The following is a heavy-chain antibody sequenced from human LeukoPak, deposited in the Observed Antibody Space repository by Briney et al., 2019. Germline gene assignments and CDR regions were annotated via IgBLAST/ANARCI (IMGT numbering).Heavy chain of an antibody. V-gene: IGHV1-2*02. CDR2: INPNSGGT. CDR3: ARDYEWVVESDFWSGYGGHYYYYMDV. CDR1: GYTFTGYY. J-gene: IGHJ6*03. D-gene: IGHD3-3*01. Sequence: GASVKVSCKASGYTFTGYYMHWVRQAPGQGLEWMGWINPNSGGTNYAQKFQGRVTMTRDTSISTAYMELSRLRSDDTAVYYCARDYEWVVESDFWSGYGGHYYYYMDVWGKGTTVTVSS.